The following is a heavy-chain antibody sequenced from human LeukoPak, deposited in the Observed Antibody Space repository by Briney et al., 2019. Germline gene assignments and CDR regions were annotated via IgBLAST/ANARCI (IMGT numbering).Heavy chain of an antibody. J-gene: IGHJ6*03. CDR2: IYYSGST. CDR1: GGSISSYY. D-gene: IGHD7-27*01. Sequence: PSETLSLTGTVSGGSISSYYWSWIRQPPGKGLEWMGYIYYSGSTNYNPSLKSRVTISVDTSKNQFSLKLSSVTAADTAVYYCARDMGNYYYYMDVWGKGTTVTVSS. V-gene: IGHV4-59*12. CDR3: ARDMGNYYYYMDV.